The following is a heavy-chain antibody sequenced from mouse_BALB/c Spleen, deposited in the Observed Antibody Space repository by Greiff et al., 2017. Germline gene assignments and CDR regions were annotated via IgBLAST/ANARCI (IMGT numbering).Heavy chain of an antibody. CDR3: ARYTRDYSPLDY. CDR2: ISYSGST. CDR1: GDSITSGY. D-gene: IGHD2-4*01. J-gene: IGHJ2*01. Sequence: EVKLMESGPSLVKPSQTLSLTCSVTGDSITSGYWNWIRKFPGNKLEYMGYISYSGSTYYNPSLKSRISITRDTSKNQYYLQLNSVTTEDTATYYCARYTRDYSPLDYWGQGTTLTVSS. V-gene: IGHV3-8*02.